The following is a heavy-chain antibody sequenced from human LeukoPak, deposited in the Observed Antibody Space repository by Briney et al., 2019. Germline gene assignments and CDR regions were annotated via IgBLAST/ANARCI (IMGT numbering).Heavy chain of an antibody. D-gene: IGHD3-10*01. Sequence: PSETLSLTCTVSGGSISSYYWSWIRQPPGKGLEWIGFISYSGSTSYNPSLKSRVTISVDTSKNQFSLKLSSVTAADTAVYYCARAIDIRVYGSGTPGVNWFDPWGQGILVTVSS. V-gene: IGHV4-59*01. J-gene: IGHJ5*02. CDR1: GGSISSYY. CDR2: ISYSGST. CDR3: ARAIDIRVYGSGTPGVNWFDP.